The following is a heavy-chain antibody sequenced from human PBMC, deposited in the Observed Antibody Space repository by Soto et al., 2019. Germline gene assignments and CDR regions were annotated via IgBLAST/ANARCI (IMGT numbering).Heavy chain of an antibody. V-gene: IGHV3-21*01. Sequence: GSLRLSCAASGFTFSSYSMNWVRQAPGKGLEWVSSISSSSSYIYYADSVKGRFTISRDNAKNSLYLQMNSLRAEDTAVYYCARDLPHYDFWSGPYDYYGMDVWGQGTTVTVSS. CDR3: ARDLPHYDFWSGPYDYYGMDV. CDR2: ISSSSSYI. CDR1: GFTFSSYS. D-gene: IGHD3-3*01. J-gene: IGHJ6*02.